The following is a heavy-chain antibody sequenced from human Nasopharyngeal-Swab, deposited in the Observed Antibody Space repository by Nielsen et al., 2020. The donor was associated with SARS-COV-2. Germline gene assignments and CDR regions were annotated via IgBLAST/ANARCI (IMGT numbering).Heavy chain of an antibody. D-gene: IGHD6-19*01. J-gene: IGHJ6*02. CDR2: MNPNSGNP. V-gene: IGHV1-8*01. CDR3: ARGLYSSGFSYYYYGMDV. Sequence: WVRQAPGQGLEWMGWMNPNSGNPGYAQKFQGRVTMTRNTSISTAYMELSSLRSEDTAVYYCARGLYSSGFSYYYYGMDVWGQGTTVTVSS.